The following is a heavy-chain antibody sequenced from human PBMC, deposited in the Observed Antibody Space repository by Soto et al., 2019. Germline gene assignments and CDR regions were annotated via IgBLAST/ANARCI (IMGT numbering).Heavy chain of an antibody. CDR3: LSGEGQNGHDTRFAY. J-gene: IGHJ4*02. CDR1: GFTFSNHG. CDR2: ISYNGIDT. V-gene: IGHV3-30*03. Sequence: QMQLVESGGGVVQPGRSLRLSCATSGFTFSNHGIHWFRQAPGKGLEWVGDISYNGIDTWYADSVKGRFTIYRDNFKKTAYLQMNGLRLEDTAVYYCLSGEGQNGHDTRFAYWGQGTLVTVSP. D-gene: IGHD5-12*01.